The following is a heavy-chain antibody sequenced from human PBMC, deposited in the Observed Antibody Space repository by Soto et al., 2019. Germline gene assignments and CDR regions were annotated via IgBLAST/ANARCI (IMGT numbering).Heavy chain of an antibody. CDR2: IDPSDSYT. Sequence: PGECLKISCEGSGYTFTSYYITWARQLPGKGLEWMGRIDPSDSYTKYNPSFEGHVTISADKSIWTAYLQWTRLETPDTAMYYCARGDTALVRKGVDVWGQGTPVTISS. CDR3: ARGDTALVRKGVDV. D-gene: IGHD5-18*01. CDR1: GYTFTSYY. J-gene: IGHJ6*02. V-gene: IGHV5-10-1*01.